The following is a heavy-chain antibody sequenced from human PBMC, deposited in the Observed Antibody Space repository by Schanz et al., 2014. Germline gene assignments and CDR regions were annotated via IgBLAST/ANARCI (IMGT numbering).Heavy chain of an antibody. CDR3: AREQIMAAAGLVDY. CDR1: GFTLSNSD. J-gene: IGHJ4*01. D-gene: IGHD6-13*01. V-gene: IGHV3-11*05. Sequence: VQLVESGGGLVQPGGSLRLSCAASGFTLSNSDMHWVRQAPGKGLEWVSYISGTTTYTNYADSVKGRFTISRDNAKNSLYLQMNSLRAEDTAVYYCAREQIMAAAGLVDYWGHGTLVTGSS. CDR2: ISGTTTYT.